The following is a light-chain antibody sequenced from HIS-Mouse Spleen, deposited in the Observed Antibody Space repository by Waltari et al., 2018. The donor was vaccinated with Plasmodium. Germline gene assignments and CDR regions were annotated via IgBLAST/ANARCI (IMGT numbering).Light chain of an antibody. J-gene: IGKJ2*01. V-gene: IGKV1-9*01. CDR1: QGISSY. CDR3: QQLNSYPLYT. Sequence: DIQLTQSPSFLSASVGDRVTITCRASQGISSYLDWYQQKPGKAPKLLIYAASTLQTGVPSRFSGSGSGTEFTLTISSLQPEDIATYYCQQLNSYPLYTFGQGTKLEIK. CDR2: AAS.